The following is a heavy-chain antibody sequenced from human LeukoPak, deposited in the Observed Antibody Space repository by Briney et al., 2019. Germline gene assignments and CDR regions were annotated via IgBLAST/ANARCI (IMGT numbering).Heavy chain of an antibody. CDR2: IFHYGTT. V-gene: IGHV4-4*02. J-gene: IGHJ4*02. CDR1: GGSIRTTTW. D-gene: IGHD3-22*01. CDR3: ARWYDSSGIDY. Sequence: SGTLSLTCSVSGGSIRTTTWWSWVRQPPGKGLEWIGDIFHYGTTNYNPSLKSRVTMSVDTSSNQFSLTLNSVTAADTAVYYCARWYDSSGIDYWGQGTLVTVSS.